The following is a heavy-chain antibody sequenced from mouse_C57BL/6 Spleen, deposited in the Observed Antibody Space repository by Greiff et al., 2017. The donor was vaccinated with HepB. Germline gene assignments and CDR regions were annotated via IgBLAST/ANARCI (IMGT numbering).Heavy chain of an antibody. V-gene: IGHV1-50*01. CDR1: GYTFTSYW. D-gene: IGHD1-1*01. CDR3: ARVPYGSSLWYFDV. J-gene: IGHJ1*03. CDR2: IDPSDSYT. Sequence: QVQLQQPGAELVKPGASVKLSCKASGYTFTSYWMQWVKQRPGQGLEWIGEIDPSDSYTNYNQKFKGKATLTVDTSSSTAYMQLSSLTSEDSAVYYCARVPYGSSLWYFDVWGTGTTVTVSS.